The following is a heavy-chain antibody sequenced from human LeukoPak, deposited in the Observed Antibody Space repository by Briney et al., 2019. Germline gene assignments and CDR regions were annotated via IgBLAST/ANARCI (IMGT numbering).Heavy chain of an antibody. D-gene: IGHD3-16*01. CDR1: GGSISSNSYY. CDR3: ARHGASYYFDY. Sequence: PSETLSLTCTVSGGSISSNSYYWGWLRQPPGKGLEWIGSIDYGGSTYDNPSLKGRVTISLDTSKSQFSLKLSSVTAADTAVYYCARHGASYYFDYWGQGTLVTVSS. J-gene: IGHJ4*02. V-gene: IGHV4-39*01. CDR2: IDYGGST.